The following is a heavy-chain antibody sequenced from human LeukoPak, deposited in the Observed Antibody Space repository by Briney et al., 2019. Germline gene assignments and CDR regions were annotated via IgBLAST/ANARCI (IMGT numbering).Heavy chain of an antibody. CDR1: GFTVSSNY. CDR3: ARDGSGTKLFDY. Sequence: GGSLRLSCAASGFTVSSNYMSSVRQTPRKRLEWVSVIYSGGSTYYADSVKGRFTISRDNSKNTLYLQMNSLRAEDTAVYYCARDGSGTKLFDYWGQGTLVTVSS. V-gene: IGHV3-53*01. CDR2: IYSGGST. J-gene: IGHJ4*02. D-gene: IGHD3-10*01.